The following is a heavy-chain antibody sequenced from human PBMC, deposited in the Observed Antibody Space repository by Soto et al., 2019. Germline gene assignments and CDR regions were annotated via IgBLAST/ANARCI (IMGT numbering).Heavy chain of an antibody. CDR3: ARAGQYYDSSGYAN. CDR1: GYSFATSG. CDR2: ISAYNGNT. V-gene: IGHV1-18*01. D-gene: IGHD3-22*01. Sequence: QVKLVQSGTEVKQPGASMKVSCQASGYSFATSGISWVRHAPGQGLEWMGWISAYNGNTNYDQKLQDRVTMTTDTSTSTAYLELRNLRSDDTAVYYCARAGQYYDSSGYANWGQGTLVTVSS. J-gene: IGHJ4*02.